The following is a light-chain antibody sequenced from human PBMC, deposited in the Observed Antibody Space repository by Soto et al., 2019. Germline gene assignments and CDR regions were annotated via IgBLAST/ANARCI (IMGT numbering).Light chain of an antibody. Sequence: DIVLTQSPGTLSLSPGERATLSCTASHSLSSKSLVWYQQKSGQTPRVLIYDASSRATGIPDRFSGSGSGTEFTLTISRLEPEDSAVYFCQQYDTSPTFGQGTKVEIK. V-gene: IGKV3-20*01. J-gene: IGKJ1*01. CDR1: HSLSSKS. CDR3: QQYDTSPT. CDR2: DAS.